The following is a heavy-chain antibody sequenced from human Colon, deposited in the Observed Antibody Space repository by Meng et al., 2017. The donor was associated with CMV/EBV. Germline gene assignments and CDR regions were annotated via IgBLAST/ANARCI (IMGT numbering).Heavy chain of an antibody. CDR3: AREGSPGPTERVLWEVYSFDM. CDR2: ISGYNHNT. Sequence: ASVKVSCKASGYTFNTFGISWLRQAPGQGLEWMGWISGYNHNTNPAQKFQDRVTMTTDISTSTAYMELRSLRSDDTAVYYCAREGSPGPTERVLWEVYSFDMRGQGTMVTVSS. V-gene: IGHV1-18*01. D-gene: IGHD2-2*01. J-gene: IGHJ3*02. CDR1: GYTFNTFG.